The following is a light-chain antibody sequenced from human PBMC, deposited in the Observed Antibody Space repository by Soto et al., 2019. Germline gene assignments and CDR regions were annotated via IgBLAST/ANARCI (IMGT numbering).Light chain of an antibody. CDR2: GAS. CDR1: QSVSSTY. J-gene: IGKJ3*01. V-gene: IGKV3-20*01. Sequence: IVLTQSPGTLSLFPGDRATLSCRASQSVSSTYSAWYRQKPGQPPSLLIYGASNRATGVPDRFSGSGSGPDFTLTISRLEPEDFAVYYCQQYHSSPPGFTFGPGTTVEIK. CDR3: QQYHSSPPGFT.